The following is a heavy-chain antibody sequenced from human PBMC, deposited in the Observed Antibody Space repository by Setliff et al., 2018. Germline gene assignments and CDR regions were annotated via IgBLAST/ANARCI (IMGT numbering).Heavy chain of an antibody. CDR3: ARDPHFGS. V-gene: IGHV3-11*01. J-gene: IGHJ4*02. Sequence: GGSLRLSCAASGFTFSNYYMTWIRQAPGKGLEWISYIHDSGNPTYYADSVKGRFTVSRDNAKNSLYLQMTSLRAEDTAIYYCARDPHFGSWGQGTLVTVSS. CDR1: GFTFSNYY. CDR2: IHDSGNPT.